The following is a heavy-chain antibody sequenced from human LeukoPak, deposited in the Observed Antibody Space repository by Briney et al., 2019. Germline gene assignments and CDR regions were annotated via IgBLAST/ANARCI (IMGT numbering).Heavy chain of an antibody. V-gene: IGHV4-31*03. D-gene: IGHD1-26*01. Sequence: SQTLSLTCTVSGGSISSGGYYWSWIRQHPGKGLEWIGYIYYSGSTYYNPSLKSRVTISVDTSKNQFSLKLSSVTAADTAVYYCARDGTQYSGSYHPLDYWGQGTLVTVSS. CDR2: IYYSGST. J-gene: IGHJ4*02. CDR3: ARDGTQYSGSYHPLDY. CDR1: GGSISSGGYY.